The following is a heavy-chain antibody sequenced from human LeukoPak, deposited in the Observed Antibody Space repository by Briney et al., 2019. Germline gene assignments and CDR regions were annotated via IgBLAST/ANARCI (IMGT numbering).Heavy chain of an antibody. J-gene: IGHJ4*02. V-gene: IGHV4-39*01. CDR1: GGSISSSSYY. CDR2: IYYSGST. D-gene: IGHD6-13*01. CDR3: ARTYSSSWYWGHSDY. Sequence: SETLSLTCTVSGGSISSSSYYCGWLRQPPGRGLEWIGSIYYSGSTYYNPSLKSRVTISVDTSKNQFSLKLSSVTAADTAVYYCARTYSSSWYWGHSDYWDQGTLVTVSS.